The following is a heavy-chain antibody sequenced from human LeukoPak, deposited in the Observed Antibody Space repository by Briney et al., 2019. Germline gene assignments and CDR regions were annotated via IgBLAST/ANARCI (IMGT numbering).Heavy chain of an antibody. CDR1: GGSITSYY. V-gene: IGHV4-59*01. J-gene: IGHJ4*02. D-gene: IGHD3-22*01. Sequence: SETLSLTCTVSGGSITSYYWSWIRQPPGKGLEWLGYIYYSGITNYNPSLKNRLTISVDTSKNQFSLKLNSVTAADTAVYYCARVGDGSGYYPYYFDCWGQGTLVTVSS. CDR3: ARVGDGSGYYPYYFDC. CDR2: IYYSGIT.